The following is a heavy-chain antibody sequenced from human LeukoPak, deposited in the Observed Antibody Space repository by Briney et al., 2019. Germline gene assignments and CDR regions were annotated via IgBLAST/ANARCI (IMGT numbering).Heavy chain of an antibody. CDR1: GYTFTGYY. Sequence: GASVKVSCKASGYTFTGYYMHWVRQAPGQGLEWMGWINPNSGGTNYAQKFQGRVTMTRDTSISTAYMELSRLRSGDTAVYYCARASTGGYYYGSGSQNFDYWGQGTLVTVSS. D-gene: IGHD3-10*01. J-gene: IGHJ4*02. CDR3: ARASTGGYYYGSGSQNFDY. CDR2: INPNSGGT. V-gene: IGHV1-2*02.